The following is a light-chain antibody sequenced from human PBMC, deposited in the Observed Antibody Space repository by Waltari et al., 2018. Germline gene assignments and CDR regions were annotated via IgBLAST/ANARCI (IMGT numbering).Light chain of an antibody. Sequence: QSALTQPASVSGSPGQSIIISCAGTNNEVGAYNYVSWFQHHPGKAPKLISHDVNKRPSGVSSRFSASKSDNTASLTISGLQAEDEANYYCTSFRSGASWVFGGGTTLTVL. V-gene: IGLV2-14*03. CDR3: TSFRSGASWV. CDR2: DVN. J-gene: IGLJ3*02. CDR1: NNEVGAYNY.